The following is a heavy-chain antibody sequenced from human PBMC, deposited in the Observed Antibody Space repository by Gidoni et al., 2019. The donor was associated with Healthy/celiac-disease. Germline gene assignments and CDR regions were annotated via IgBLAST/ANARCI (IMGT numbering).Heavy chain of an antibody. Sequence: QLQLQESGPGLVKPSETPSITCTASAGSISSSSYYWGWTRQPPGKGLEWIGSIYYSGSTYYNPSLKSRVTISVDTSKNQFSLKLSSVAAADTAVYYCARDGLDTAMVSGMDVWGQGTTVTVSS. CDR3: ARDGLDTAMVSGMDV. V-gene: IGHV4-39*07. J-gene: IGHJ6*02. D-gene: IGHD5-18*01. CDR2: IYYSGST. CDR1: AGSISSSSYY.